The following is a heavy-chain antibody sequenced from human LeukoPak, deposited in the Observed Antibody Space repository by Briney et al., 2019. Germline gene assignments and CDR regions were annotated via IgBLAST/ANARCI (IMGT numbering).Heavy chain of an antibody. V-gene: IGHV4-39*01. Sequence: SETLSLTCTVSGGSISSYYWGWIRQPPGKGLEWIGNIYYSGSTYYSPSLKSRVTISVDTSKNQFSLKLSSVTAADTAVYYCARQKRSTLVRGVIINGGIDYWGQGTLVTVSS. CDR2: IYYSGST. J-gene: IGHJ4*02. CDR3: ARQKRSTLVRGVIINGGIDY. D-gene: IGHD3-10*01. CDR1: GGSISSYY.